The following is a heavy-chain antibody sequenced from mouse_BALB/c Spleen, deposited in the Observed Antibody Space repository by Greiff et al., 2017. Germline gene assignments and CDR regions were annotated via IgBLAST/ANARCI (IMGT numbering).Heavy chain of an antibody. V-gene: IGHV1-18*01. CDR3: ARQATTATWGYFDV. Sequence: VQLKESGPELVKPGASVKIPCKASGYTFTDYNMDWVKQSHGKSLEWIGDINPNNGGTIYNQKFKGKATLTVDKSSSTAYMELRSLTSEDTAVYYCARQATTATWGYFDVWGAGTTVTVSS. CDR2: INPNNGGT. J-gene: IGHJ1*01. D-gene: IGHD1-2*01. CDR1: GYTFTDYN.